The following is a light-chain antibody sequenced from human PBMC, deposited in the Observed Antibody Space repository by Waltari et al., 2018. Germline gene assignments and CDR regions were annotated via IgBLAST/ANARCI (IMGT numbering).Light chain of an antibody. CDR1: SSNLRARYE. CDR2: GNS. V-gene: IGLV1-40*01. Sequence: QSVLTQPPSVSGAPGQRVTIPCTGGSSNLRARYELHWYQQLPGTAPKLLIYGNSNRPSGVPDRFSGSKSGTSASLAITGLQAEDEADYYCQSYDSSQRVVFGGGTKLTVL. J-gene: IGLJ2*01. CDR3: QSYDSSQRVV.